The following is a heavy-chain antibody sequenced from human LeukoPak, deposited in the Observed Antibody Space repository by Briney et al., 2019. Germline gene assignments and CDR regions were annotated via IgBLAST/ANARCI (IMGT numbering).Heavy chain of an antibody. V-gene: IGHV3-7*03. J-gene: IGHJ6*02. CDR1: GFTFSNYW. CDR3: ARRNAMDV. CDR2: INRDRSER. Sequence: GGSLRLSCAASGFTFSNYWMTWVRQAPGKGLEWVANINRDRSERYYVDSVKGRFTISRDDAKSSLYLQMNSLRAEDTAVYYCARRNAMDVWGQGTRV.